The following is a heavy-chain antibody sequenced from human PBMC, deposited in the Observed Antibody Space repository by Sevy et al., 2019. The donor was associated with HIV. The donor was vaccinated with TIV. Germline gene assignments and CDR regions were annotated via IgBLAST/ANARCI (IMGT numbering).Heavy chain of an antibody. CDR1: GGSISSYY. J-gene: IGHJ4*02. V-gene: IGHV4-59*01. D-gene: IGHD6-13*01. CDR3: ASSIAAAGSLDY. Sequence: SETLSLTSTVSGGSISSYYWSWIRQPPGKGLEWIGYIYYSGSTNYNPSLKSRVTISVDTSKNQFSLKLSSVTAADTAVYYCASSIAAAGSLDYWGQGTLVTVSS. CDR2: IYYSGST.